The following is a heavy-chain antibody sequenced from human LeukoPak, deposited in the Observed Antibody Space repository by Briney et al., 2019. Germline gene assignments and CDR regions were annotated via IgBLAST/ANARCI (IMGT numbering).Heavy chain of an antibody. CDR1: GYSFTSYW. CDR3: ARLPLNGIVGGYFDY. J-gene: IGHJ4*02. CDR2: IYPGDSVT. D-gene: IGHD1-26*01. Sequence: GESLKISCKGSGYSFTSYWIGWVRQMPGKGLEWMGIIYPGDSVTRYSPSFQGQVTISADKSISTAYLQWSSLKASDTAMYYCARLPLNGIVGGYFDYWGQGTLVTVSS. V-gene: IGHV5-51*01.